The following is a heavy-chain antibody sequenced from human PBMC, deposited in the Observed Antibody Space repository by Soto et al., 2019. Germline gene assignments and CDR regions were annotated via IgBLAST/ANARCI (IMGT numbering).Heavy chain of an antibody. V-gene: IGHV3-73*01. CDR1: GFSFSDSA. D-gene: IGHD3-16*01. Sequence: EVHLVESGGGLVQPGGSLKLSCAASGFSFSDSAMHWVRQASGKGLEWVGRIRSKHNNYATGYAASVQGMCTISRDDSKNTASLKMNSLKTEDTAVEYWTAKSYTVDVYYWGRGTLVTVSS. J-gene: IGHJ4*02. CDR2: IRSKHNNYAT. CDR3: TAKSYTVDVYY.